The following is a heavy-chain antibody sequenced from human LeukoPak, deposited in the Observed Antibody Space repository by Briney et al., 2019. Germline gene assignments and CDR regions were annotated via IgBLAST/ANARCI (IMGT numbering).Heavy chain of an antibody. Sequence: PGRSLRLSCAASGFTFSAYGMHWVRQAPGKGLEWVAVMWYDGSKTYYADSVKGRFTISRDNSKNTLYLQMNSLRVEDTGVYFCAKGGPRWAADCDYWGQGTLVTVSS. CDR1: GFTFSAYG. V-gene: IGHV3-33*06. CDR2: MWYDGSKT. D-gene: IGHD5-12*01. J-gene: IGHJ4*02. CDR3: AKGGPRWAADCDY.